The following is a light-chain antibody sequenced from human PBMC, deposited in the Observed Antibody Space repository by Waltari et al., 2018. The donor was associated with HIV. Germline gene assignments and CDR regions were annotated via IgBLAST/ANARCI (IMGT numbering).Light chain of an antibody. J-gene: IGLJ1*01. Sequence: QSALTQPRSVSGSPGQSVTISCTGTSSDVGDSTYVSWYRQNPGKVPKLMIYDVSKRPSGVPDRCSGSRSGNTASRTISGLQAEDEADYFCCSYAGNYSYVFGSGSRVTVL. V-gene: IGLV2-11*01. CDR1: SSDVGDSTY. CDR3: CSYAGNYSYV. CDR2: DVS.